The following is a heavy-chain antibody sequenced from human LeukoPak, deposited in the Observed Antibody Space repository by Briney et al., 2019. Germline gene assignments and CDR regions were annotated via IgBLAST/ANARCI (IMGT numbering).Heavy chain of an antibody. V-gene: IGHV1-2*02. Sequence: ASVKVSCKASGYTFTGYYMHWVRQAPGQGLEWMGWINPNSGGTNYAQKFQGRVTISADKSISTAYLQWSSLKASDTAMYYCAREYGDYLFDYWGQGTLVTVSS. CDR2: INPNSGGT. J-gene: IGHJ4*02. CDR3: AREYGDYLFDY. D-gene: IGHD4-17*01. CDR1: GYTFTGYY.